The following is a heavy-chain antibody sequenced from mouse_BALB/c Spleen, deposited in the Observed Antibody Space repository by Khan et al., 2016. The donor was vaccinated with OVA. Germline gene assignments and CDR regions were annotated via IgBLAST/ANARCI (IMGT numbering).Heavy chain of an antibody. CDR2: INTHSGVP. CDR1: GYTFTTAG. CDR3: ARGAAANYRNDGGAMEY. J-gene: IGHJ4*01. Sequence: QIQLVQSGPELKKPGETVRISCKASGYTFTTAGIQWVQKMPGKGLKWIGWINTHSGVPNYAEDFKGRFAFSLEISVNTAYLQITNLKNEDKATYFCARGAAANYRNDGGAMEYWGQGTSVTVSS. V-gene: IGHV9-4*02. D-gene: IGHD2-12*01.